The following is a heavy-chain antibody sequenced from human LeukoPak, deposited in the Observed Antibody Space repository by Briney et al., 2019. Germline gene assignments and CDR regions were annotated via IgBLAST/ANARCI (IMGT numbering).Heavy chain of an antibody. CDR1: GYTFTGYY. V-gene: IGHV1-2*02. Sequence: ASVKVSCKASGYTFTGYYMHWVRQAPGQGLEWMGWINPNSGGTNYAQKFQGRVTMTRDTSISTAYMELSRLRSDDTAVYYCARDIVVVPAANHSYYYYYGVDVWGQGTTVTVSS. D-gene: IGHD2-2*01. CDR3: ARDIVVVPAANHSYYYYYGVDV. J-gene: IGHJ6*02. CDR2: INPNSGGT.